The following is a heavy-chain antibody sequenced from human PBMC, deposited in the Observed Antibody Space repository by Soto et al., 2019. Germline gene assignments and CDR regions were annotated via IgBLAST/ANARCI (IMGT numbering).Heavy chain of an antibody. D-gene: IGHD1-26*01. Sequence: GGSLRLSCAASGFTFSNAWMNWVRQAPGKGLEWVGRIKSKTDGGTTDYAAPVKGRFTISRDDSKNTLYLQMNSLKTEDTAVYYCSGGSHAYYYGMDVWGQGTTVTVSS. J-gene: IGHJ6*02. V-gene: IGHV3-15*07. CDR3: SGGSHAYYYGMDV. CDR2: IKSKTDGGTT. CDR1: GFTFSNAW.